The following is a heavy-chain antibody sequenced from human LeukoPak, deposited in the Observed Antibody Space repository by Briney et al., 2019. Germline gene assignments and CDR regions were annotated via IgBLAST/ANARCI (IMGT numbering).Heavy chain of an antibody. CDR1: GGSISGYY. D-gene: IGHD2-2*01. CDR3: ARSLFKYQLPYFDY. J-gene: IGHJ4*02. V-gene: IGHV4-59*01. CDR2: IYYSGST. Sequence: SETLSLTCTVSGGSISGYYLSWIRQPPGKGLEWIGYIYYSGSTNYNPSLKSRVTISVDTSKNQFSLKLSSVTAADTAVYYCARSLFKYQLPYFDYWGQGTLVTVSS.